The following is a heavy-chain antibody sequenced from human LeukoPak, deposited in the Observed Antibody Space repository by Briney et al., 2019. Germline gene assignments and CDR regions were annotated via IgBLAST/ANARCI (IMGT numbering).Heavy chain of an antibody. V-gene: IGHV3-21*04. J-gene: IGHJ5*02. D-gene: IGHD6-13*01. Sequence: GGSLSLSCVASGFSFSDYSMNWVRQAPGKGLEWVSSINSRSNDIYYADSVKGRFTISRDNAKNSLYLQMNSLRAEDTALYYCARSVSSAAAPNWFDPWGQGTLVTVSS. CDR2: INSRSNDI. CDR3: ARSVSSAAAPNWFDP. CDR1: GFSFSDYS.